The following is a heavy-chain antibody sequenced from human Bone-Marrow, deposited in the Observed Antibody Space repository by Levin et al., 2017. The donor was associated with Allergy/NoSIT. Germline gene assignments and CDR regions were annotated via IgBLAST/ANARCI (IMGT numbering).Heavy chain of an antibody. Sequence: GESLMISCAASGFTFSNHWMTWVRQAPGKGLEWVANIKEDGSEKYYVDSVKGLFIISRDNAKNSLYLQMNSLRVEDTAVYYCARGVWAMDVWGQGTTVTVSS. CDR2: IKEDGSEK. CDR3: ARGVWAMDV. CDR1: GFTFSNHW. V-gene: IGHV3-7*01. J-gene: IGHJ6*02. D-gene: IGHD1-26*01.